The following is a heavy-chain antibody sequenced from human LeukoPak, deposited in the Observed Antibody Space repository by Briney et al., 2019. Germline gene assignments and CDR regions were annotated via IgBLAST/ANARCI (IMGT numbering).Heavy chain of an antibody. CDR2: MYYSGSA. V-gene: IGHV4-59*08. CDR3: ASARDFGWEGIWN. J-gene: IGHJ4*02. D-gene: IGHD6-19*01. Sequence: ASETLSLTCAVYGGSFSGFYWSWIRQPPGKGLEWIGSMYYSGSANYNPSLKSRVTISVDTSKNQFSLKLSSVTAADTAVYYCASARDFGWEGIWNWGQGTLVTVSS. CDR1: GGSFSGFY.